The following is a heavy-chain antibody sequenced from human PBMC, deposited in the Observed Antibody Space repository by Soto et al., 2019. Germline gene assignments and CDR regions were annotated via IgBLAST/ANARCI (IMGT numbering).Heavy chain of an antibody. CDR3: ARIGELGYCTATSCYLAC. Sequence: GGSLRLSCVASGFIFSSYAMSWVRQAPGKGLEWVSAISGSGGSTYYADSVKGRFTISRDNAKNTLYLQMNSLRAGDTAVYYCARIGELGYCTATSCYLACWGQGTLVTVSS. V-gene: IGHV3-23*01. CDR2: ISGSGGST. D-gene: IGHD2-2*01. J-gene: IGHJ4*02. CDR1: GFIFSSYA.